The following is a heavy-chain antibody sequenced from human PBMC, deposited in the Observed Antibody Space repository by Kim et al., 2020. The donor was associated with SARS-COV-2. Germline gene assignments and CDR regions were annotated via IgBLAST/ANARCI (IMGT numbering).Heavy chain of an antibody. CDR2: MSGCGLNK. J-gene: IGHJ6*02. V-gene: IGHV3-23*01. CDR1: GFPFDTYA. D-gene: IGHD4-4*01. CDR3: AKMLIMDDYNYFYYYAMDV. Sequence: GGSLRLSCVGSGFPFDTYAMTWVRQAPGKGLEWVSVMSGCGLNKFYADSVGGRFTLSRDNSKHTLYLQMNSLRDEDTALYYCAKMLIMDDYNYFYYYAMDVWGQGTTVTVSS.